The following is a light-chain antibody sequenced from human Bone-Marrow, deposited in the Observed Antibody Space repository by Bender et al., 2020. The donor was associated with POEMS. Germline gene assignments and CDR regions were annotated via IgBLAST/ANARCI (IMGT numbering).Light chain of an antibody. CDR3: SAWDDRLSGWV. CDR2: YDD. V-gene: IGLV1-36*01. CDR1: SSNIGNHG. Sequence: QSVVPQPPSLSEAPRQRVTISCSGSSSNIGNHGVNWYQQLPGEAPKLLIYYDDLLTPGVSDRFSASKSGTSAYLAISEVQYEDEALYYCSAWDDRLSGWVFGGETKLTVL. J-gene: IGLJ3*02.